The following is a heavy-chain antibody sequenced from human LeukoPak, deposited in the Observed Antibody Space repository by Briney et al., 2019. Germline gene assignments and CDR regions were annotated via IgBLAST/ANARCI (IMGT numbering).Heavy chain of an antibody. Sequence: GSLRLSCAASGFTFSSYAMHWVRQAPGKGLEWVAVISYDGSNKYYADSVTCRFTISRDNSKNTLYLQMNSLRAEDTAVYYCAGSPRAVAGYQGYWGQGTLVTVSS. J-gene: IGHJ4*02. V-gene: IGHV3-30*04. CDR2: ISYDGSNK. D-gene: IGHD6-19*01. CDR1: GFTFSSYA. CDR3: AGSPRAVAGYQGY.